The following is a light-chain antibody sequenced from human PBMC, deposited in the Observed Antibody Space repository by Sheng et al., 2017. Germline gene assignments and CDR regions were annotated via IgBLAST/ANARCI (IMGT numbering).Light chain of an antibody. V-gene: IGLV2-14*03. J-gene: IGLJ3*02. CDR2: DVS. CDR1: SSDVGAYDF. CDR3: SSYTSSRTLV. Sequence: QSALTQPASVSGSPGQSITISCAGTSSDVGAYDFVSWYQQHPGKAPKLMIYDVSYRPSGVSNRFSGSKSGNTASLTISGLQAEDEAAYYCSSYTSSRTLVFGGGTRLTVL.